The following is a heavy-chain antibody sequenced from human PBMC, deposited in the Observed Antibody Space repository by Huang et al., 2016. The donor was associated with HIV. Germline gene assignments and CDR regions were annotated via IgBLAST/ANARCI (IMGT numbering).Heavy chain of an antibody. V-gene: IGHV3-30*02. CDR3: ATDLGGYSFDY. D-gene: IGHD2-21*02. J-gene: IGHJ4*02. Sequence: QEQLVESGGGVVQPGGSLRLSCATSGFSFNHYGMHWVRQDPGKGREWVAFIRFDGGNKHYADSAKGRFTISRDNSKKMLFLEMNSLRGDDTAFYYCATDLGGYSFDYWGQGALVSVSS. CDR2: IRFDGGNK. CDR1: GFSFNHYG.